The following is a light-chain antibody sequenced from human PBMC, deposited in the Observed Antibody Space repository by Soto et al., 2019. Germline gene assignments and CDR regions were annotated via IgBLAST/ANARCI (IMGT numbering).Light chain of an antibody. CDR2: DSD. CDR3: GAWDSSLNVVL. J-gene: IGLJ2*01. CDR1: SSNIENNY. Sequence: QSVLTQPPSVSAAPGQKVTISCSGSSSNIENNYVSWYQQLPGTATKLLIYDSDRRPSEIPDRFSGSKSGTSATLGITGLQTGDEADYYCGAWDSSLNVVLFGGGTQLTVL. V-gene: IGLV1-51*01.